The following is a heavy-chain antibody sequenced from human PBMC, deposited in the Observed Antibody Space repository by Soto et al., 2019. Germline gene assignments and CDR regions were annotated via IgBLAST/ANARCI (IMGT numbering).Heavy chain of an antibody. Sequence: QSQTLSLTCAISGDSVSSNSAAWNWIRQSPSRGLEWLGRTYYRSKWYNDYAVSVKSRITINPDTSKNQFSLQLNSVTPEDTAVYYCARGGYRGRGNTFDIWGQGTMVTVSS. D-gene: IGHD2-15*01. CDR1: GDSVSSNSAA. CDR3: ARGGYRGRGNTFDI. V-gene: IGHV6-1*01. CDR2: TYYRSKWYN. J-gene: IGHJ3*02.